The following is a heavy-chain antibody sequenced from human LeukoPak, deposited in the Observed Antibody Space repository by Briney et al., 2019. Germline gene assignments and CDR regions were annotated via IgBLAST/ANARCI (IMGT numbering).Heavy chain of an antibody. V-gene: IGHV4-59*08. CDR2: IYYSGST. CDR3: ASDASSRSHDYYYYGMDV. D-gene: IGHD6-13*01. Sequence: SETLSLTCTVSGGSISSYYWSWIRQPPGKGLEWIGYIYYSGSTNYNPSLKSRVTISVDTSKNQFSLKLSSVTAADTAVYYCASDASSRSHDYYYYGMDVWGQGTTVTVSS. CDR1: GGSISSYY. J-gene: IGHJ6*02.